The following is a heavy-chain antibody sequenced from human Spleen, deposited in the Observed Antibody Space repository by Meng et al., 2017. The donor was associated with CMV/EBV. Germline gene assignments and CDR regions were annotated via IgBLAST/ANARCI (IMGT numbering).Heavy chain of an antibody. Sequence: SYYWMSWVRQAPGKGLEWIGSMFYTGSTEYNPSLKSRVTISVDTSKNQFSLRLSSVTAADTAVYYCARDNSKLVAAAKGMDVWGQGTTVTVSS. CDR1: SYY. J-gene: IGHJ6*02. D-gene: IGHD6-13*01. V-gene: IGHV4-39*07. CDR3: ARDNSKLVAAAKGMDV. CDR2: MFYTGST.